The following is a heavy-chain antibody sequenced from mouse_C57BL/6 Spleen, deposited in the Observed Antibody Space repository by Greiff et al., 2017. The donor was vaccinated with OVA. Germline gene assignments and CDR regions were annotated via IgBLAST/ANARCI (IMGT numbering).Heavy chain of an antibody. D-gene: IGHD2-3*01. J-gene: IGHJ4*01. CDR1: GFTFSSYA. V-gene: IGHV5-4*01. CDR3: AGDDGYYDAMDY. CDR2: ISAGGSYT. Sequence: DVKLVESGGGLVKPGGSLKLSCAASGFTFSSYAMPWVRQTPEKSLEWVATISAGGSYTYYPHNVKGRSTFTRDNAKNNLYLQMSHLKAEDTAMYYCAGDDGYYDAMDYWGQGTSVTVSS.